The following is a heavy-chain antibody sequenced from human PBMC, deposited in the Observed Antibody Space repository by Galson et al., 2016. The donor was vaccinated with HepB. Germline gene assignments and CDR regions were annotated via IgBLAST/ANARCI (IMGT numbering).Heavy chain of an antibody. V-gene: IGHV3-13*01. D-gene: IGHD1/OR15-1a*01. Sequence: SLRLSCAASGFSFSSYGMHWVRQIPGKGLEWVSGIGPDDNAFYPGSVKGRFTTSRENAKNSLYLQMNDLSAGDTAVYYCARSPNNYYGMDVWGQGTTVIVAS. CDR1: GFSFSSYG. CDR2: IGPDDNA. CDR3: ARSPNNYYGMDV. J-gene: IGHJ6*02.